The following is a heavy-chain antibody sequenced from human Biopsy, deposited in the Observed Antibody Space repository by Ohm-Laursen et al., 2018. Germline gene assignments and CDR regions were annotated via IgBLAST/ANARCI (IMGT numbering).Heavy chain of an antibody. CDR3: GRAVRNQLLTDP. CDR1: GYTFTSYD. CDR2: LNPVSGNS. Sequence: SSVKVSCKSSGYTFTSYDITWVRQASGQGPEWIGWLNPVSGNSNFGQKFRGRVTVTSDTSISTAYMELSGLTSDDTATYYCGRAVRNQLLTDPWGQGTLVTVTP. V-gene: IGHV1-8*01. D-gene: IGHD1-7*01. J-gene: IGHJ5*02.